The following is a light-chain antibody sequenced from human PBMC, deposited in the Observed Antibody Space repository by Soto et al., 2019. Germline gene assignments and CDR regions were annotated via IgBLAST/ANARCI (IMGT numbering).Light chain of an antibody. Sequence: TPLSXPVXVGQXASISCRSSQXLXXXDGNTYLSWLQQRPGQPPRLLMYKISNRFSGVPDRFSGSGAGTDFTLKISRVEAEDVGVYYCMQVTHFPFTFGPGTKLEIK. CDR1: QXLXXXDGNTY. J-gene: IGKJ2*01. V-gene: IGKV2-24*01. CDR2: KIS. CDR3: MQVTHFPFT.